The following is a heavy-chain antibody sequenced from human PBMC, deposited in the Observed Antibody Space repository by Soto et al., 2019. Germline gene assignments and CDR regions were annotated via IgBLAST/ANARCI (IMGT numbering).Heavy chain of an antibody. CDR2: INPKSGGT. Sequence: ASVTVSCKASGYSFTDYHINWVRQAPGQGLEWLGRINPKSGGTSTTQKFQGWVTMTTDTSISTASMELTRLTSDDTAIYYCARGDSTDCSNGVCSFFYNHDMDVWGQGTTVTVSS. J-gene: IGHJ6*02. CDR3: ARGDSTDCSNGVCSFFYNHDMDV. D-gene: IGHD2-8*01. CDR1: GYSFTDYH. V-gene: IGHV1-2*04.